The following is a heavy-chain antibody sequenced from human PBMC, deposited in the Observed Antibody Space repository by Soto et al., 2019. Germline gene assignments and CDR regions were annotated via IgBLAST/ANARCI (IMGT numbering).Heavy chain of an antibody. CDR3: ARMRGLGEISPYFGC. J-gene: IGHJ4*02. CDR2: IYYSGRT. Sequence: QVQLQESGPGLVKPSETLSLTCTVSGGSISDYQWNWIRQSPGKGLEWIGYIYYSGRTNYNPSLKSRLTISLDTSTKQFSLSLRSVTAADTAVYYCARMRGLGEISPYFGCWGQGTLVTVSS. V-gene: IGHV4-59*01. CDR1: GGSISDYQ. D-gene: IGHD3-16*02.